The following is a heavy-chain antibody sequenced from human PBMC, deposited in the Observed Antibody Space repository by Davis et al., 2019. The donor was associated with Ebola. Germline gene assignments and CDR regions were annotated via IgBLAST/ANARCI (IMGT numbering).Heavy chain of an antibody. J-gene: IGHJ5*02. CDR1: AGTFISYA. V-gene: IGHV1-69*13. Sequence: SVKVSCNASAGTFISYAISWVRQAPGQGLDWMGGIIPVFGIPKYAQKFQGRVTITADESTSAAYMELSSLRSEDTAVYYCARLSSGNYHNYFDPWGQGTQVTVAS. CDR2: IIPVFGIP. CDR3: ARLSSGNYHNYFDP. D-gene: IGHD3-10*01.